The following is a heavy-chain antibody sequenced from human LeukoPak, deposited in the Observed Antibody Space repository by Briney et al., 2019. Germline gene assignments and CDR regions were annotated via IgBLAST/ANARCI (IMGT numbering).Heavy chain of an antibody. J-gene: IGHJ4*02. CDR2: ISSGGST. CDR1: RFTISSNS. V-gene: IGHV3-66*01. CDR3: ARGLYSSGWYFDY. Sequence: GGSLRLSCAASRFTISSNSMSWVRQAPGKGLDWVSVISSGGSTYYSDSVKGRFTISRDNSKNTLYLQMNTLRAEDTAVYYCARGLYSSGWYFDYWGQGTLVTVSS. D-gene: IGHD6-19*01.